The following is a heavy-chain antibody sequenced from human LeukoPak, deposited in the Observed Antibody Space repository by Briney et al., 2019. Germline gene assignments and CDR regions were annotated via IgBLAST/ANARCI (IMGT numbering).Heavy chain of an antibody. J-gene: IGHJ4*02. CDR2: INPSGGST. CDR1: GYTFTSYY. V-gene: IGHV1-46*01. CDR3: ARGSNYCSSISCHMND. D-gene: IGHD2-2*02. Sequence: ASVKVSCKASGYTFTSYYMHWVRQAPGQGLEWMGIINPSGGSTSYAQKFQGRVTMTRDMSTSTVYMELSSLRSEDTAVYYCARGSNYCSSISCHMNDWGQGTLVTVSS.